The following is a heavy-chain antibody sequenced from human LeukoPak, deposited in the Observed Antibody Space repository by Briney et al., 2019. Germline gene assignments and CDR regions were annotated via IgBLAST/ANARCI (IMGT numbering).Heavy chain of an antibody. Sequence: GGSLRLSCAASGFTFSSSAMSWVRQAPGKGLEWVSVIYSGGSTYYADSVKGRFTISRDNSKNTLYLQMNSLRAEDTAVYYCARDLTSKYWGQGTLVTVSS. V-gene: IGHV3-53*01. CDR1: GFTFSSSA. J-gene: IGHJ4*02. D-gene: IGHD2/OR15-2a*01. CDR2: IYSGGST. CDR3: ARDLTSKY.